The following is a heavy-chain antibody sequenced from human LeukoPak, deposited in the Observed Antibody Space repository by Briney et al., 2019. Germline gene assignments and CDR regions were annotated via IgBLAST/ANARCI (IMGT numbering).Heavy chain of an antibody. J-gene: IGHJ4*02. V-gene: IGHV3-9*01. CDR1: GFTFHHYA. CDR2: ISWNSASI. D-gene: IGHD5-12*01. CDR3: AKDKAPLYSGYDWDLDF. Sequence: GGSLRLSCAASGFTFHHYAIHWVRQVPGKGLEWVSGISWNSASIGYADSVKGRFTISRDNAKNSVYLQMNSLRAEDTAFYYCAKDKAPLYSGYDWDLDFWGQGTLVTVSS.